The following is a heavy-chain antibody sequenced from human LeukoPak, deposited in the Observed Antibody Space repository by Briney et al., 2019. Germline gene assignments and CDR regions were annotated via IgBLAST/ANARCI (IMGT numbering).Heavy chain of an antibody. CDR1: GYSFDLYW. V-gene: IGHV5-51*01. D-gene: IGHD6-13*01. J-gene: IGHJ4*02. CDR3: ARRMYSSRSFHYFDY. Sequence: GGSLKISCKGSGYSFDLYWIAWVRQMPGKGLEWMGIIYPGDSDTRYSPSFQGQVTISADKSISTAYLQWSSLKASDTAMYYCARRMYSSRSFHYFDYWGQGTLVTVSS. CDR2: IYPGDSDT.